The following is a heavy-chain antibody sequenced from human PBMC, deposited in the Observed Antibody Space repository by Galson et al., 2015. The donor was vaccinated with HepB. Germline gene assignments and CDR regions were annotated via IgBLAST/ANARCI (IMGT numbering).Heavy chain of an antibody. D-gene: IGHD3-9*01. CDR2: ISYNGSEK. Sequence: SLRLSCAASGFSFDNFAMHWVRQAPGKGLEWVAVISYNGSEKYHADSLKGRFTISRDNSKNTLFLQVDSPSPDDTALYYCTKGAYYEILPAYWNTPHFASWGQGTLVTVAS. CDR3: TKGAYYEILPAYWNTPHFAS. J-gene: IGHJ1*01. CDR1: GFSFDNFA. V-gene: IGHV3-30*04.